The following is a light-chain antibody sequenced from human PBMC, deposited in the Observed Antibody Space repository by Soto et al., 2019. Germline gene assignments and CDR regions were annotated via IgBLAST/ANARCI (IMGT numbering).Light chain of an antibody. V-gene: IGKV1-5*01. CDR1: QSITSW. Sequence: DIQMTQSPSTLSASVGDRVTITFRASQSITSWLAWYQQKPGKAPKLLIYAASTLQSGVPSRFSGSGSGTDFTLTISSLQPEDFATYYCQQLHDYPITFGQGTRLEIK. CDR2: AAS. J-gene: IGKJ5*01. CDR3: QQLHDYPIT.